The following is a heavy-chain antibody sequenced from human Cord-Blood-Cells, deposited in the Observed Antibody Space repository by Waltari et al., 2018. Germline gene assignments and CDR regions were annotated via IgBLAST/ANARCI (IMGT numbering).Heavy chain of an antibody. D-gene: IGHD2-2*01. V-gene: IGHV3-15*01. Sequence: EVQLVESGGGLVKPGGSLRLSCAASGFTFSNAWMSCVRQAPGKGLEWVGRIKSKTDGGTTDYAAPVKGRFTISRDDSKNTLYLQMNSLKTEDTAVYYCTTEGGGYCSSTSCYDAFDIWGQGTMVTVSS. CDR3: TTEGGGYCSSTSCYDAFDI. J-gene: IGHJ3*02. CDR1: GFTFSNAW. CDR2: IKSKTDGGTT.